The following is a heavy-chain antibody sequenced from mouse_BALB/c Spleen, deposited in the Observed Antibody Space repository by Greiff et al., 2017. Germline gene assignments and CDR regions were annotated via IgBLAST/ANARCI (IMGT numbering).Heavy chain of an antibody. CDR2: IWAGGST. CDR3: ARDPLTTRYFDV. D-gene: IGHD1-1*01. Sequence: VKVVESGPGLVAPSQSLSITCTVSGFSLTSYGVHWVRQPPGKGLEWLGVIWAGGSTNYNSALMSRLSISKDNSKSQVFLKMNSLQTDDTAMYYCARDPLTTRYFDVWGAGTTVTVSS. J-gene: IGHJ1*01. V-gene: IGHV2-9*02. CDR1: GFSLTSYG.